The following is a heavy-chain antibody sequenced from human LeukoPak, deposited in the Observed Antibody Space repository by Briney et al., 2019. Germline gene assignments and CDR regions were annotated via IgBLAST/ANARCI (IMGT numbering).Heavy chain of an antibody. CDR1: GFTFSNYN. D-gene: IGHD6-19*01. V-gene: IGHV3-69-1*01. Sequence: SGGSLRLSCAASGFTFSNYNMNWVRQAPGKGLEWVAYISGSSSIYYADSLKGRFTVSRDNAKNLLYLQMNSLRAEDTAVYYCARGVAGGDYWGQGTLVTVSS. CDR2: ISGSSSI. CDR3: ARGVAGGDY. J-gene: IGHJ4*02.